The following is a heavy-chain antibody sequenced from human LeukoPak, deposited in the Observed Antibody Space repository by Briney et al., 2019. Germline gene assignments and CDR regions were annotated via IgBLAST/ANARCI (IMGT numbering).Heavy chain of an antibody. Sequence: SETLSLTCTVSGGSISSSSYYWGWIRQPPGKGLEWIGSFYYSGSTYYNPSLKSRVTISVDTSKNEFSLRLTSVTAADTAVYYCARVDNNSWIFYWFDPWGQGTLVTVSS. CDR3: ARVDNNSWIFYWFDP. CDR2: FYYSGST. V-gene: IGHV4-39*01. J-gene: IGHJ5*02. D-gene: IGHD6-13*01. CDR1: GGSISSSSYY.